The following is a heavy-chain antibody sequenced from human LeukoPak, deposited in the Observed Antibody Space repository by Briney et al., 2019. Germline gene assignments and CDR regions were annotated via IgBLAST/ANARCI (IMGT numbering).Heavy chain of an antibody. Sequence: GGSLRLSCAASGFTFSSYAVSWVRQAPGKGLEWVSSISSSSSYIYYADSVKGRFTISRDNAKNSLYLQMNSLRAEDTAVYYCARGVLGATTQEGGDSAWGQGTLVTVSS. J-gene: IGHJ5*02. CDR2: ISSSSSYI. D-gene: IGHD1-26*01. CDR3: ARGVLGATTQEGGDSA. V-gene: IGHV3-21*01. CDR1: GFTFSSYA.